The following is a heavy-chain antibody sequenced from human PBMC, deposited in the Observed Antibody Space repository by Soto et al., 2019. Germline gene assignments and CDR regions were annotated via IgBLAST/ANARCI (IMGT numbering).Heavy chain of an antibody. V-gene: IGHV1-69*13. D-gene: IGHD4-17*01. CDR3: ARAIDTVRGVDAFDI. Sequence: SVKVSCKASGGTFSSYAISWARQAPGQGLEWMGGIIPIFGTANYAQKFQGRVTITADESTSTAYMELSSLRSEDTAGYYCARAIDTVRGVDAFDIWGQGTMVTVS. J-gene: IGHJ3*02. CDR1: GGTFSSYA. CDR2: IIPIFGTA.